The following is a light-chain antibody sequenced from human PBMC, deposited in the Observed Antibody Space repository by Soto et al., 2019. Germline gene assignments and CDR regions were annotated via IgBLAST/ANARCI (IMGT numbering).Light chain of an antibody. Sequence: EIVLTQSPATLSLSPGERATLSCRASQSVSRYLAWYQQKPGQAPRLLIYGASNRATGIPDRFSGSGSGTDFTLTISRLELQDFAVYYCQQYGSSGTFGQGNKV. J-gene: IGKJ1*01. V-gene: IGKV3-20*01. CDR1: QSVSRY. CDR3: QQYGSSGT. CDR2: GAS.